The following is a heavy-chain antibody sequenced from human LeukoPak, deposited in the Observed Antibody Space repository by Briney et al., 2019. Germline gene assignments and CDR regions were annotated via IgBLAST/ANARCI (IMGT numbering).Heavy chain of an antibody. Sequence: GGSLRLSCAASGLTFSSHWMHWVRQAPGRGLVWVSRITNDGSSTTYADSVKGRFTISRDNAKNTLYLQMNSLRAEDTAVYYCARARLGNFDYWGQGTLVTVSS. J-gene: IGHJ4*02. D-gene: IGHD7-27*01. CDR2: ITNDGSST. CDR1: GLTFSSHW. V-gene: IGHV3-74*01. CDR3: ARARLGNFDY.